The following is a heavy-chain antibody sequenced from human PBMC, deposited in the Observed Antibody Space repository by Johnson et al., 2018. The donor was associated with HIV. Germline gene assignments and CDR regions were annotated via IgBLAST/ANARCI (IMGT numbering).Heavy chain of an antibody. CDR3: AKAWELLGRRAALDI. D-gene: IGHD1-26*01. Sequence: VQLVESGGGLVQPGGSLRLSCAASGISVSSNYMSWVRKAPGKGLEWVSVIYSGGSTYYADSVKGRFTISRDNSKNTLYLQMESLRVEDTAIYYCAKAWELLGRRAALDIWGQGTMVTVSS. CDR1: GISVSSNY. CDR2: IYSGGST. J-gene: IGHJ3*02. V-gene: IGHV3-66*02.